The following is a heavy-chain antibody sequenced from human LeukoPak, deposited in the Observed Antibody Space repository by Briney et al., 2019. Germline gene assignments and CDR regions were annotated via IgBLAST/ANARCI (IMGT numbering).Heavy chain of an antibody. Sequence: PSETLSLTCTVSGGSISSSSYYWGWIRQPPGKGLEWIGSIYYSGSTYYNPSLKSRVTISVDTSKNQFSLKLSSVTAADTAVYYCARHREILPIVVVPAAIGWFDPWGQGALVTVSS. J-gene: IGHJ5*02. D-gene: IGHD2-2*01. V-gene: IGHV4-39*01. CDR3: ARHREILPIVVVPAAIGWFDP. CDR2: IYYSGST. CDR1: GGSISSSSYY.